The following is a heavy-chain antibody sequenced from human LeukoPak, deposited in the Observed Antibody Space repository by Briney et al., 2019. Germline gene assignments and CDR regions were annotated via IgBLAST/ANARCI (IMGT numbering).Heavy chain of an antibody. Sequence: ASVKVSCKASGYTFTNYYIHWVRQAPGQGLEWMGGISPNSGGSSSAQNFQGRVTMTRDTSISTAYMELSRLRSDDPAVYYCAGKVGGERHPFDYWGQGTLVTVSS. V-gene: IGHV1-2*02. J-gene: IGHJ4*02. CDR3: AGKVGGERHPFDY. CDR1: GYTFTNYY. D-gene: IGHD1-26*01. CDR2: ISPNSGGS.